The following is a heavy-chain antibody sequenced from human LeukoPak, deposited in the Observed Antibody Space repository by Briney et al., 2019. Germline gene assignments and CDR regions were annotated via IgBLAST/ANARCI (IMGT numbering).Heavy chain of an antibody. CDR3: AKGVAQLLWFGELLYGLPGY. D-gene: IGHD3-10*01. J-gene: IGHJ4*02. CDR1: GXXFSSXX. CDR2: XRYXGSKK. V-gene: IGHV3-30*02. Sequence: ASGXXFSSXXXXXXXXXXXXXXEXXAFXRYXGSKKYYADSVKGRVTISRDNSKSTLYLQMNSLRGEDTAVYYCAKGVAQLLWFGELLYGLPGYWGQGTLVTVSS.